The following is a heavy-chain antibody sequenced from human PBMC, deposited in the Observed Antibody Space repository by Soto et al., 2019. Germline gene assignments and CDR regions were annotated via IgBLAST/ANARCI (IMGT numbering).Heavy chain of an antibody. V-gene: IGHV3-48*01. CDR3: ARHPERIAEIGWFDP. Sequence: EVPLVESGGGLVQPGGSLRLSCAASGFTFSSYSMNWVRQAPGKGLEWVSYISSSSSTIYYADSVKGRFTISRDNAKNSLYLQMNSLRAEDTAVYYCARHPERIAEIGWFDPWGQGTVVTVSS. D-gene: IGHD6-13*01. CDR2: ISSSSSTI. CDR1: GFTFSSYS. J-gene: IGHJ5*02.